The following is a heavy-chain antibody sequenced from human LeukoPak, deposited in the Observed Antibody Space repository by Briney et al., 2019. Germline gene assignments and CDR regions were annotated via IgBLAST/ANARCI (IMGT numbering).Heavy chain of an antibody. CDR2: IYYSGST. J-gene: IGHJ3*02. V-gene: IGHV4-39*01. CDR3: ARYTDSLDAFDI. Sequence: SETLSLTCTVSGGSISSYYWSWIRQPPGKGLEWIGSIYYSGSTYYNPSLKSRVTISVDTSKNQFSLKLSSVTAADTAVYYCARYTDSLDAFDIWGQGTMVTVSS. D-gene: IGHD2-2*02. CDR1: GGSISSYY.